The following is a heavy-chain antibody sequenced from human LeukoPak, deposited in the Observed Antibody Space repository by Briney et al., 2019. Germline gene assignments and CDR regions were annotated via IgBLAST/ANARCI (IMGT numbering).Heavy chain of an antibody. V-gene: IGHV3-48*04. CDR3: ARDPITMVRGVIYMDV. CDR1: GFTFSSYS. D-gene: IGHD3-10*01. CDR2: ISSSSSTI. J-gene: IGHJ6*03. Sequence: GGSLRLSCAASGFTFSSYSMNWVRQAPGKGPEWVSYISSSSSTIYYADSVKGRFTISRDNAKNSLYLQMNSLRAEDTAVYYCARDPITMVRGVIYMDVWGKGTTVTVSS.